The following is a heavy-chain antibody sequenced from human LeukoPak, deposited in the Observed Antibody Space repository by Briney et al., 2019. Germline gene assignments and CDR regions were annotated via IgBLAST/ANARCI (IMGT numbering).Heavy chain of an antibody. CDR1: GDSMRNYY. CDR3: TRGRIYYDSSGFRY. V-gene: IGHV4-59*01. J-gene: IGHJ4*02. Sequence: SETLSLTCTVSGDSMRNYYWSWIRQPPGKGLEWIGNIYYSGNINYNPSLKSRLTISVDTSKNQFSLKLSSVTAADTAVYYCTRGRIYYDSSGFRYWGQGTLVTVSS. CDR2: IYYSGNI. D-gene: IGHD3-22*01.